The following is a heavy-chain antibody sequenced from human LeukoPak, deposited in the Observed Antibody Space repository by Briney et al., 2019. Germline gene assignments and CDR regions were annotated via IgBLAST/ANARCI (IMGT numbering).Heavy chain of an antibody. CDR3: ARESAPPLAHDAFDM. CDR2: INPNSGAT. D-gene: IGHD6-6*01. CDR1: GYSFTGYY. V-gene: IGHV1-2*02. Sequence: ASVKVSCKASGYSFTGYYIHWVRQAPGQGLEWMGWINPNSGATKYAQKFQGRVTMTRDTSINTVYMELSRLKSDDTAVYYCARESAPPLAHDAFDMWGQGTRVTVSS. J-gene: IGHJ3*02.